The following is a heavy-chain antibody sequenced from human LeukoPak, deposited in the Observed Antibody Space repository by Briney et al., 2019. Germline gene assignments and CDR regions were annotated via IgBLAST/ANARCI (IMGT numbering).Heavy chain of an antibody. J-gene: IGHJ4*02. V-gene: IGHV3-23*01. CDR1: GFTFSSYA. Sequence: PGGSLRLSCAASGFTFSSYAMSWVRQAPGKGLEWVSAISESGGSTYYADSVKGRITISRDNSKNTLYLQMNSLRAEDTAVYYCAKVPVGAGTEYFFDYWGQGTLVTVCS. CDR3: AKVPVGAGTEYFFDY. CDR2: ISESGGST. D-gene: IGHD6-19*01.